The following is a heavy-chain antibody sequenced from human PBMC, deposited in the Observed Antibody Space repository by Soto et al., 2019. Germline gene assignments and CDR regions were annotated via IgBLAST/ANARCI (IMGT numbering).Heavy chain of an antibody. CDR2: IYYRGST. CDR3: ARGPYYDLIWNYYYMDV. J-gene: IGHJ6*03. V-gene: IGHV4-59*08. Sequence: QVQLQESGPGLVKPSETLSLSCNVSGGSISGHYWSWVRQTPGKGLEWIGYIYYRGSTNYNPSLTTRVTISVDTSKNHFSLRLTSVTAADTAVYYCARGPYYDLIWNYYYMDVWGKGTTVTVSS. D-gene: IGHD3-16*01. CDR1: GGSISGHY.